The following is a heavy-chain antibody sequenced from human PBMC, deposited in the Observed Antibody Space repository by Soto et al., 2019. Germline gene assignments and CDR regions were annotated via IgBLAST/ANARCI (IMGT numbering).Heavy chain of an antibody. CDR2: INRDGSRT. Sequence: EVQLVEFGGGLVQPGGSLGLSCAASGFTFSSYWMHWVRQAPGEGLRWVSRINRDGSRTTYADSVKGRITISRDNAKNTVYLQMNSLSAEDTAVYYCARIGTGYYYMDVWGKGTTVTVSS. CDR3: ARIGTGYYYMDV. CDR1: GFTFSSYW. V-gene: IGHV3-74*01. D-gene: IGHD1-1*01. J-gene: IGHJ6*03.